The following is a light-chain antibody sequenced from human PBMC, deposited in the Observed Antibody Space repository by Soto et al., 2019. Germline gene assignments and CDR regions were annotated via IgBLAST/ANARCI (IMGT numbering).Light chain of an antibody. CDR1: QSHISSD. J-gene: IGKJ4*01. CDR2: GAS. Sequence: EIVLSQFPHTLSLSPVLTATLSCRASQSHISSDLPWYHQKPGQAPRLLIYGASSRVTCIPYRFSGSWSGKDFTLTISRLAPEDFAMYYWQQYGRSPLTFGGGTKVDNK. CDR3: QQYGRSPLT. V-gene: IGKV3-20*01.